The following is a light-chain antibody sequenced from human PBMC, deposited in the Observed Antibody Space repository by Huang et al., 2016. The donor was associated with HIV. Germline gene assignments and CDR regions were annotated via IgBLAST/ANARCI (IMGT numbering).Light chain of an antibody. V-gene: IGKV3-15*01. CDR1: QSVCKY. Sequence: EIVMTQSPVTLSVSPGERATLSCRASQSVCKYLAWYQHSPGQPPRLLIYGSSTRATVIPSRFTGSGSGTEFTLTISILQSEDFAIYYCQQYDNGPYTFGQGTNLEIK. CDR2: GSS. J-gene: IGKJ2*01. CDR3: QQYDNGPYT.